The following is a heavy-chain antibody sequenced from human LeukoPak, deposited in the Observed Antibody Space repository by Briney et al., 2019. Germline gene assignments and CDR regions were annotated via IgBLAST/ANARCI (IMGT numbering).Heavy chain of an antibody. V-gene: IGHV1-69*06. D-gene: IGHD5-18*01. Sequence: ASVKVSCKASGDSFSSYAITWVRQAPGQGLERLGRIIPIFGTANYPQKFQGRVTITADILSSTAYIEMTNLTSDDTAVYFCAKQGAARQDYYMDVWGNGTTVSVS. J-gene: IGHJ6*03. CDR3: AKQGAARQDYYMDV. CDR1: GDSFSSYA. CDR2: IIPIFGTA.